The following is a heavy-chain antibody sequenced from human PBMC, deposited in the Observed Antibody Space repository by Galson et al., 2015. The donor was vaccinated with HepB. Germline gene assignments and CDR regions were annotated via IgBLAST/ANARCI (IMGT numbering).Heavy chain of an antibody. V-gene: IGHV1-69*13. CDR2: IIPIFGTA. D-gene: IGHD3-22*01. J-gene: IGHJ3*02. Sequence: SVKVSCKASGGTFSSYAISWVRRAPGQGLEWMGGIIPIFGTANYAQKFQGRVTITADESTSTAYMELSSLRSEDTAVYYCAQYYYDSSGYYTERDAFDIWGQGTMVTVSS. CDR1: GGTFSSYA. CDR3: AQYYYDSSGYYTERDAFDI.